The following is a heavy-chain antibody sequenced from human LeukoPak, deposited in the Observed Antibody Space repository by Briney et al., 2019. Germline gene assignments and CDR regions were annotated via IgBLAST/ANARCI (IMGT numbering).Heavy chain of an antibody. CDR3: ARDRTAPPYDSSGSLGMGFDY. CDR2: IIPILGIA. D-gene: IGHD3-22*01. CDR1: GGTFSSYA. J-gene: IGHJ4*02. V-gene: IGHV1-69*04. Sequence: GASVKVSCKASGGTFSSYAISWVRQAPGQGLEWMGRIIPILGIANYAQKFQGRVTITADKSTSTAYMELSSLRSEDTAVYHCARDRTAPPYDSSGSLGMGFDYWGQGTLVTVSS.